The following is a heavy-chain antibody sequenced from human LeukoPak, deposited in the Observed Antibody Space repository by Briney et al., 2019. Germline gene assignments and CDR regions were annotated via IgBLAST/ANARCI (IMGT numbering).Heavy chain of an antibody. Sequence: ASVKVSCKASGYTFTSYGISWVRQAPGQGLEWMGWISAYNGNTNYAQKLQGRVTMTTDTSTSTAYMELRSLRSDDTAVYYCARVPPGMVRYYFDYWGQGTLVTVSS. CDR2: ISAYNGNT. CDR3: ARVPPGMVRYYFDY. D-gene: IGHD3-10*01. V-gene: IGHV1-18*01. J-gene: IGHJ4*02. CDR1: GYTFTSYG.